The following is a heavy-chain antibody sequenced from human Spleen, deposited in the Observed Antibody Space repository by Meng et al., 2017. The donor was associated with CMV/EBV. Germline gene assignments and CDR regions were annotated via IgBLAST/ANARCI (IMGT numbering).Heavy chain of an antibody. D-gene: IGHD3-3*01. V-gene: IGHV1-2*02. Sequence: ASVKVSCKASGYTFTDYYIHWVRQAPGQGLEWMGWINPNSGGTDYAQKFQGRVTMTRDTSISTAYMELSRLRSDDTAVYYCARVHATGIWSGYYRFDHWGQGTLVTVSS. J-gene: IGHJ4*02. CDR1: GYTFTDYY. CDR3: ARVHATGIWSGYYRFDH. CDR2: INPNSGGT.